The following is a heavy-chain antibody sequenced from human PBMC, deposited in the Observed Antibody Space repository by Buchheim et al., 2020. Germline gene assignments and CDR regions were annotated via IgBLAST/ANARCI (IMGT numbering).Heavy chain of an antibody. Sequence: EVQLVQSGAEVKRPGESLRISCQGSGYSFTGAYIAWVRQMPGKGLEWMGLIYPGDSYTKYSPSFEGLVTISVDKSIRTAYLQWRSLRTSDTAIYYCARRVRDSSGYNFDFWGQGTL. CDR2: IYPGDSYT. CDR1: GYSFTGAY. J-gene: IGHJ4*02. D-gene: IGHD5-24*01. CDR3: ARRVRDSSGYNFDF. V-gene: IGHV5-51*01.